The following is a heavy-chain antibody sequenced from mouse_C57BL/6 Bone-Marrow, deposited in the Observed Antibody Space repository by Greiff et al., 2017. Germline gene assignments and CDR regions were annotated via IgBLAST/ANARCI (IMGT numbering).Heavy chain of an antibody. J-gene: IGHJ4*01. CDR2: IHPNSGST. Sequence: VQLQQPGAELVKPGASVKLSCKASGYTLTSYWMHWVKQRPGQGLEWIGMIHPNSGSTNYNAKFKSKATLTVDKSSSTAYMQLSSLTSEDSAVYYCASFFLMDYWGQGTSVTVSS. CDR1: GYTLTSYW. CDR3: ASFFLMDY. V-gene: IGHV1-64*01.